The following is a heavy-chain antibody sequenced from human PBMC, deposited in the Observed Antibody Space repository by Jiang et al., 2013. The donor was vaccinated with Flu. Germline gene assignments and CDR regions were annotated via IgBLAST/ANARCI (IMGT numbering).Heavy chain of an antibody. V-gene: IGHV4-61*05. J-gene: IGHJ4*02. CDR2: IYYSGST. Sequence: LLKPSETLSLTCTVSGDSIKTISYYWSWIRQRPGEGPEWIGYIYYSGSTRYNPSLKSRVTILIDTSKKQFSLKLSSVTAADTAVYYCARLSYYDSTGNFGFWGQGTLVTVSS. CDR3: ARLSYYDSTGNFGF. D-gene: IGHD3-22*01. CDR1: GDSIKTISYY.